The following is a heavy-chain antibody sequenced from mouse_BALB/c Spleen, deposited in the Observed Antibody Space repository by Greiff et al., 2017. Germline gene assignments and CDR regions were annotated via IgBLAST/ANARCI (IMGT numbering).Heavy chain of an antibody. CDR3: ARHKDYYFDY. CDR2: ISSGGGST. J-gene: IGHJ2*01. Sequence: EVQGVESGGGLVKPGGSLKLSCAASGFAFSSYDMSWVRQTPEKRLEWVAYISSGGGSTYYPDTVKGRFTISRDNAKNTLYLQMSSLKSEDTAMYYCARHKDYYFDYWGQGTTLTVSS. V-gene: IGHV5-12-1*01. CDR1: GFAFSSYD.